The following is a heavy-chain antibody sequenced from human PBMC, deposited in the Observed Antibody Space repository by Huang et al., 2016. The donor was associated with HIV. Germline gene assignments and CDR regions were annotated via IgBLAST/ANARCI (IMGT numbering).Heavy chain of an antibody. D-gene: IGHD5-12*01. CDR3: ASGQSMRESDIVATIPVS. V-gene: IGHV1-3*01. Sequence: QVHLVQSGPEVKKPGDSVKVSCKASGYNFTSRGLHWVRQAPGQRLEWMGYINPGKGNTKYYPKFQDRVILTRDRSAKTAYMQLSRLTSEDTAVYYWASGQSMRESDIVATIPVSWGQGALVTVSS. CDR1: GYNFTSRG. CDR2: INPGKGNT. J-gene: IGHJ5*02.